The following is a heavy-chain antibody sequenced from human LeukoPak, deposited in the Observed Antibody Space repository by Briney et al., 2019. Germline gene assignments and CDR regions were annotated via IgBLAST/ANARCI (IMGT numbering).Heavy chain of an antibody. Sequence: PGVSLRLSCAASGFTFSSYAMSWVRQAPGKGLEWVSAISGSGGSTYYADSVKGRFTISRDNSKNTLYLQMNSLRAEDTAVYYCAKDLGGGSGSYFDAFDIWGQGTMVTVSS. CDR2: ISGSGGST. D-gene: IGHD3-10*01. J-gene: IGHJ3*02. CDR3: AKDLGGGSGSYFDAFDI. V-gene: IGHV3-23*01. CDR1: GFTFSSYA.